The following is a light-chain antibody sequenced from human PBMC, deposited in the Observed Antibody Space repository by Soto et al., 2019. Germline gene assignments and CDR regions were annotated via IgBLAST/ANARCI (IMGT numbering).Light chain of an antibody. CDR2: EDK. CDR1: KLEDKY. CDR3: QAWDNSIVV. Sequence: SSELTQPPSESVSPGQTANNTCSGDKLEDKYTYWYQLRPGQSPVVVIYEDKKRPSGIPERFAGSKSGNTANLTISGTQDMDESDYYCQAWDNSIVVFGGGTKLTVL. J-gene: IGLJ3*02. V-gene: IGLV3-1*01.